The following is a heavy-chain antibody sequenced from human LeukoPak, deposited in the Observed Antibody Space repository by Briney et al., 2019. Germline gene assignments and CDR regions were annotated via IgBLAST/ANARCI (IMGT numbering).Heavy chain of an antibody. Sequence: ASVKVSCKASGYTFTSYYMHWVRQAPGQGLEWMGIINPGGGSTTYAQKFQDRVTMTRDMSTSTVYMELSSLRSEDTAVYYCARERATYGFDIWGQGTMVTVAS. CDR2: INPGGGST. J-gene: IGHJ3*02. CDR3: ARERATYGFDI. CDR1: GYTFTSYY. V-gene: IGHV1-46*01.